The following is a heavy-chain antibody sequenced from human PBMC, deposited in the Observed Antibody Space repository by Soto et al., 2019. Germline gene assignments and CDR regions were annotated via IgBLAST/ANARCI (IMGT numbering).Heavy chain of an antibody. CDR1: GDYISSGTSY. J-gene: IGHJ4*02. CDR2: IYHSGSS. D-gene: IGHD3-10*01. CDR3: ARGSLGFGTFDY. Sequence: SETLPLTCNVSGDYISSGTSYWGWVRKPPGKGLEWIGKIYHSGSSNYNPSLKSRVTISVDMSKNQFSLKLSSVTAADTAVYYCARGSLGFGTFDYWGQGTLVTVSS. V-gene: IGHV4-39*07.